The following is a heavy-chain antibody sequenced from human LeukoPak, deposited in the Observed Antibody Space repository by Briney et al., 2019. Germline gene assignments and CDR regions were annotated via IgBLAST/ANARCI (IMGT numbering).Heavy chain of an antibody. V-gene: IGHV4-59*08. CDR1: GGSISSYY. CDR3: ARQNPAAEGQGLDH. CDR2: IYYSGST. D-gene: IGHD6-13*01. Sequence: SETLSLTCTVSGGSISSYYWSWIRQPPGKGLEWIGYIYYSGSTNYNPSLKSRVTMSVDTSKNQFSLKLSSVTAADTAVYYCARQNPAAEGQGLDHWGQGALVTVSS. J-gene: IGHJ4*02.